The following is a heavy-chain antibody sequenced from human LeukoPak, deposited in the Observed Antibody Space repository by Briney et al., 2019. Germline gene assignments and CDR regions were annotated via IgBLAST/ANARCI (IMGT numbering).Heavy chain of an antibody. CDR1: GFTFDDYA. D-gene: IGHD6-19*01. CDR2: LSWNSGSI. J-gene: IGHJ4*02. Sequence: GRSLRLSCAASGFTFDDYAMHWVRQAPGKGLEWVSGLSWNSGSIGYADSVKGRFTISRDNAKNSLYLQMNSLRAEDTALYYCARRRGFVAVAGTEPFDYWGQGTLVTVSS. CDR3: ARRRGFVAVAGTEPFDY. V-gene: IGHV3-9*01.